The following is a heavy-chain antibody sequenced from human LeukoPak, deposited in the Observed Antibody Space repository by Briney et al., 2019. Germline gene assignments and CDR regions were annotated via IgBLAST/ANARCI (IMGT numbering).Heavy chain of an antibody. CDR3: ARGASGSLYAFDI. V-gene: IGHV3-21*01. Sequence: GGSLRLSCAASGFTFSSYGMNWVRQAPGKGLEWVSSISSSSSYIYYADSVKGRFTISRDNAKKSLYLQMNSLRAEDTAVYYCARGASGSLYAFDIWGQGTMVTVSS. D-gene: IGHD1-26*01. J-gene: IGHJ3*02. CDR2: ISSSSSYI. CDR1: GFTFSSYG.